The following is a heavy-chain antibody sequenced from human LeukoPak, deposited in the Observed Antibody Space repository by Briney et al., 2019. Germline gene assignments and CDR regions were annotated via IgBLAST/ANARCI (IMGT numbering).Heavy chain of an antibody. V-gene: IGHV3-74*01. J-gene: IGHJ4*02. CDR1: GLTFRTTW. Sequence: GGSLRLSCATSGLTFRTTWMHWVRQAPGEGLMWVSRMNGEGTTIDYAASVKGRFTVSRDYAKNTLFLQMNNLRTEDTALYFCATARNFRFEYWGQGSLVIVSA. D-gene: IGHD1-7*01. CDR2: MNGEGTTI. CDR3: ATARNFRFEY.